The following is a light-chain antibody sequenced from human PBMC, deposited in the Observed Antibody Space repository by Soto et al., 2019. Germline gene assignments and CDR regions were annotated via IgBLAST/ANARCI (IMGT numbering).Light chain of an antibody. V-gene: IGKV3-15*01. CDR1: QSVSSN. CDR2: GAS. CDR3: QQYNTWPPN. Sequence: EIVMTQSPATLSVSPGESATLSCRASQSVSSNLAWYQQKPGQAPRLLIYGASTRATGIPARFSGSGSGTEFALTVSSLQSEDFVIYYCQQYNTWPPNFGPGTKVDIK. J-gene: IGKJ3*01.